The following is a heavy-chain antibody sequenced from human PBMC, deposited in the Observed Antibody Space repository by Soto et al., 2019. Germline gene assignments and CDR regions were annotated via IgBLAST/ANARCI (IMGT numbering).Heavy chain of an antibody. Sequence: GGSLRLSCAASGFTFSSYAMSWVRQAPGKGLEWVSAISGSGGSTYYADSVKGRFTISRDNSKNTLYLQMNSLRAEDTAVYYCAKRITFGGVIQQDAFDIWGQGTMVTVSS. V-gene: IGHV3-23*01. CDR1: GFTFSSYA. D-gene: IGHD3-16*02. CDR2: ISGSGGST. CDR3: AKRITFGGVIQQDAFDI. J-gene: IGHJ3*02.